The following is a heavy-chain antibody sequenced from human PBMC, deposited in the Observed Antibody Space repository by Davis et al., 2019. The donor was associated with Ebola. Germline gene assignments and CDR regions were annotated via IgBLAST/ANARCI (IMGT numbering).Heavy chain of an antibody. V-gene: IGHV3-7*01. J-gene: IGHJ4*02. CDR2: IKQDGSEK. Sequence: PGGSLRLSCAASGFIFSSFWMSWVRQAPGKGLEWVANIKQDGSEKYYVDSVKGRFTISRDNAKNSLYLQMNSLRAEDTAVYYCARDDYGEQAPDYWGQGTLVSVSS. D-gene: IGHD4-17*01. CDR1: GFIFSSFW. CDR3: ARDDYGEQAPDY.